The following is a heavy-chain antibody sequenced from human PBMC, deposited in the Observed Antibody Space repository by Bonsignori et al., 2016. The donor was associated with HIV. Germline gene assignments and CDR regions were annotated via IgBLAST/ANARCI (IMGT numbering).Heavy chain of an antibody. J-gene: IGHJ2*01. V-gene: IGHV3-64*01. CDR2: ISSNGGST. D-gene: IGHD3-3*01. CDR3: ARAAGTIFGVVRGLGYFDL. Sequence: VRQAPGKGLEYVSAISSNGGSTYYANSVKGRFTISRDNSKNTLYLQMGSLRAEDMAVYYCARAAGTIFGVVRGLGYFDLWGRGTWSPSPQ.